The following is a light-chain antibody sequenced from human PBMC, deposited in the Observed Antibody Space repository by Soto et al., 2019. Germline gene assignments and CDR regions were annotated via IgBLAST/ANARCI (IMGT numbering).Light chain of an antibody. Sequence: DIQMTRSPSSVSASVGDRVMMTGRASQGINRWLGWCQHKPGKAPKLLIYSASSLVSGIPSRFSGSGSGTDFTPTISSLEPEDFATYYCQPAKTFALTFGGGTKVDIK. J-gene: IGKJ4*01. CDR3: QPAKTFALT. CDR1: QGINRW. V-gene: IGKV1-12*01. CDR2: SAS.